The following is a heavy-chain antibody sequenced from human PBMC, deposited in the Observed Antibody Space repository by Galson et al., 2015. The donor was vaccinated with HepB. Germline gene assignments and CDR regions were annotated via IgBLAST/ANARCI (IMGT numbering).Heavy chain of an antibody. CDR3: ARVAVNYDILTGKNFDL. D-gene: IGHD3-9*01. CDR2: IYYSGST. Sequence: TLSLTCTVSGGSISSGDYYWSWIRQPPGKGLEWIGYIYYSGSTYYNPSLKSRVTISVDTSKNQFSLKLSSVTAADTAVYYCARVAVNYDILTGKNFDLWGRGTLVTVSS. V-gene: IGHV4-30-4*01. J-gene: IGHJ2*01. CDR1: GGSISSGDYY.